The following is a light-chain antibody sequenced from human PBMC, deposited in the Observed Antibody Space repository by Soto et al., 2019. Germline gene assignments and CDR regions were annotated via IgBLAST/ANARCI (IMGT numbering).Light chain of an antibody. J-gene: IGKJ1*01. V-gene: IGKV3-20*01. Sequence: EIVLTQSPGTLSLSPGERATLSCRASQSVSSSYLAWYQQKPGQAPRLLIYGASSRATGIPDRFSGSRSGTDVTLTISRLEPEDFAVYYCQQYGSTPTWTFGQGTKVEIK. CDR1: QSVSSSY. CDR3: QQYGSTPTWT. CDR2: GAS.